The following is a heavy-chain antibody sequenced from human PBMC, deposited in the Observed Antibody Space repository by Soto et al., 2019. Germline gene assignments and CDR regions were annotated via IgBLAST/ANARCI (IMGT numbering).Heavy chain of an antibody. CDR2: INPKSGGT. CDR3: ARGDSTDCSNGVCSFFYNHDMDV. V-gene: IGHV1-2*04. D-gene: IGHD2-8*01. Sequence: ASVNVSCKASGYSFTDYHIHWVRQAPGQGLEWLGRINPKSGGTSTAQKFQGWVTMTTDTSISTASMELTRLTSYDTAIYYCARGDSTDCSNGVCSFFYNHDMDVWG. J-gene: IGHJ6*02. CDR1: GYSFTDYH.